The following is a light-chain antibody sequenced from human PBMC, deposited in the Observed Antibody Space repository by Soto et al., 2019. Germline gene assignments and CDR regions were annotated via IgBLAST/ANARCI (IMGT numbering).Light chain of an antibody. V-gene: IGLV2-14*03. J-gene: IGLJ1*01. CDR3: SSYTSSSLHV. CDR1: SSDVGGYNY. CDR2: DVS. Sequence: QSVLTQPASVSGSPGQSITISCTGTSSDVGGYNYVSWYQQHPGKAPKLMIYDVSNRPSGVSNRFSGSKSGNTAFLTISGLQAEVEADYYCSSYTSSSLHVFGTGTKVTVL.